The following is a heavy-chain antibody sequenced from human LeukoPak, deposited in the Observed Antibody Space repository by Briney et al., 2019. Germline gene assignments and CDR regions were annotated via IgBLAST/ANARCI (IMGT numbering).Heavy chain of an antibody. J-gene: IGHJ5*02. CDR1: DYSITSDNY. CDR2: IYHSGST. V-gene: IGHV4-38-2*02. Sequence: SSETLSLTCGVSDYSITSDNYWGWIRQPPGKGLEWIGSIYHSGSTYYNPSLKSRVTISEDTSKNHFSLKLTSVTAADTALYYCARENTSGTNWFDPWGQGTLVTVSS. D-gene: IGHD3-10*01. CDR3: ARENTSGTNWFDP.